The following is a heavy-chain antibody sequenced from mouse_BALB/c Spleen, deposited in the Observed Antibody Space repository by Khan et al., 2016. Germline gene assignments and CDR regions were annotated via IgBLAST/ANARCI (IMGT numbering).Heavy chain of an antibody. D-gene: IGHD1-1*02. CDR1: GFSIIAYG. J-gene: IGHJ4*01. Sequence: QVQLQQSGPGLVAPSQSLSITCTVSGFSIIAYGINWVRQPPGKGLEWLGMIWGDGSTDYNSALKSRLNITKDNSKSQVFLTMNSLQTDDTAKYFCARDGGGYYAMDYWGQGTSVTVSS. V-gene: IGHV2-6-7*01. CDR2: IWGDGST. CDR3: ARDGGGYYAMDY.